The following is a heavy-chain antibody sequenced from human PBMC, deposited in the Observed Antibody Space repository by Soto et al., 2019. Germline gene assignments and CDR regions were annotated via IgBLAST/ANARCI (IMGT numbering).Heavy chain of an antibody. CDR3: ARGRPLLLWFGETTKFDY. CDR1: GGSISSGGYS. J-gene: IGHJ4*02. D-gene: IGHD3-10*01. Sequence: SETLSLTCAVSGGSISSGGYSWSWIRQPPGKGLEWIGYIYHSGSTYYNPSLKSRVTIPVDRSKNQSSLKLSSVTAADTAVYYCARGRPLLLWFGETTKFDYWGQGTLVTVSS. V-gene: IGHV4-30-2*01. CDR2: IYHSGST.